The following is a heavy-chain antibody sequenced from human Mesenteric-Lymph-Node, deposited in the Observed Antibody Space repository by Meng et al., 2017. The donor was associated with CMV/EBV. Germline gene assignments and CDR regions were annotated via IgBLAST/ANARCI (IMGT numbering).Heavy chain of an antibody. CDR2: MNQDGSHM. D-gene: IGHD4-11*01. Sequence: LSLTCVASGFTFGSYWMSWVRQAPGKGLEWVAHMNQDGSHMYYVDSVRGRFSISRDNAKNSLYLQMNSLRAEDTAVYYCARHPDYRLDYWGQGTLVTVSS. J-gene: IGHJ4*02. V-gene: IGHV3-7*01. CDR3: ARHPDYRLDY. CDR1: GFTFGSYW.